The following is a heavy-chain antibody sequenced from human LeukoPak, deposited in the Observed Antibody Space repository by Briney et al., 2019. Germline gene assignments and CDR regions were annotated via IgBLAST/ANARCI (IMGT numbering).Heavy chain of an antibody. CDR2: ISSSSSYI. CDR1: GFTFSSYS. V-gene: IGHV3-21*01. CDR3: ARDADPDYGDLLFDYFDY. J-gene: IGHJ4*02. D-gene: IGHD4-17*01. Sequence: GGSLRLSCAASGFTFSSYSMNWVRQAPGKGLEWVSSISSSSSYIYYADSVKGRFTISRDNAKNSLYLQMTSLRAEDTAVYYCARDADPDYGDLLFDYFDYWGQGTLVTVSS.